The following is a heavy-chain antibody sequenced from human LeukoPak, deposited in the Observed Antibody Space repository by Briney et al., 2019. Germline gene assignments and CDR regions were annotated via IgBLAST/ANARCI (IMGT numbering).Heavy chain of an antibody. CDR1: RFTFSNYW. CDR3: ARVRSSNINLPYWYFDL. D-gene: IGHD1-14*01. J-gene: IGHJ2*01. Sequence: GGSLRLSCAASRFTFSNYWMSWARQPPGKGLEWVANIKKDGREKYYVDSVKGRFTISRDNAKNSLYLQMNSLRAEDTAVYYCARVRSSNINLPYWYFDLWGRGALVTVSS. V-gene: IGHV3-7*03. CDR2: IKKDGREK.